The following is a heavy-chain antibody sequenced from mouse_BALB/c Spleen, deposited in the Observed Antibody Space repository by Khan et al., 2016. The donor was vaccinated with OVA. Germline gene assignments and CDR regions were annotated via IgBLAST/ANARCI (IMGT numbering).Heavy chain of an antibody. V-gene: IGHV1-4*01. Sequence: QVQLKQSVAELARPGASVKMSCKASGYTFTSYTIHWIKLRPGQGLEWIGYINPSNGYTNYNQKFGDKATLTADKSSTTAYMQLSSLTSDDSVVYNCVRDGAYHRNDGWFAYWGQGTLVTVSA. J-gene: IGHJ3*01. CDR1: GYTFTSYT. CDR3: VRDGAYHRNDGWFAY. CDR2: INPSNGYT. D-gene: IGHD2-14*01.